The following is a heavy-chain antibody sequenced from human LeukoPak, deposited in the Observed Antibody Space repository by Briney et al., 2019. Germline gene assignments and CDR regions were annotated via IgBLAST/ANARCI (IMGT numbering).Heavy chain of an antibody. CDR3: AKDGAALIIGYYFAY. V-gene: IGHV3-23*01. J-gene: IGHJ4*02. Sequence: HPGGSLRLSCAASGFTFSSYAMSWVLQAPGKGLEWVSAISGSGGSTYYADSVKGRFSISRDNSKNTLYLQLNSLRAEDTAVYFYAKDGAALIIGYYFAYWGQGSLVTVSS. D-gene: IGHD2-15*01. CDR1: GFTFSSYA. CDR2: ISGSGGST.